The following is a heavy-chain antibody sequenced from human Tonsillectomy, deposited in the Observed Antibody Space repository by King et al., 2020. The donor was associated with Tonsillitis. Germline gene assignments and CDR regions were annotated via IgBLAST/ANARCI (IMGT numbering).Heavy chain of an antibody. J-gene: IGHJ5*02. Sequence: VQLQESGPGLVKPSQTLSLTCTVSGGSISSGDYYWSWIRQPPGKGLEWIGYIYYSGSTYYNPSLKSRVTISVDTSKNQFSLKLSSVTSADTAVYYCARYSGSDPNWFDPWGQGTLVTVSS. CDR1: GGSISSGDYY. CDR3: ARYSGSDPNWFDP. CDR2: IYYSGST. V-gene: IGHV4-30-4*01. D-gene: IGHD5-12*01.